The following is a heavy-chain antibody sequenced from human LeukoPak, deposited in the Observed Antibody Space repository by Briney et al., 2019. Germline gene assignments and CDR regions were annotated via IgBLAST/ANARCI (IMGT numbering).Heavy chain of an antibody. Sequence: SETLSLTCTVSGGSISSSSYYWGWIRQPPGKGLEWIGSIYYSGTTYYNPSLKSRVTISVDTSKNQFSLKLSSVTAADTAVYYCAGRVQDYYGSGSHFDYWGQGTLVTVSS. V-gene: IGHV4-39*01. J-gene: IGHJ4*02. CDR3: AGRVQDYYGSGSHFDY. D-gene: IGHD3-10*01. CDR1: GGSISSSSYY. CDR2: IYYSGTT.